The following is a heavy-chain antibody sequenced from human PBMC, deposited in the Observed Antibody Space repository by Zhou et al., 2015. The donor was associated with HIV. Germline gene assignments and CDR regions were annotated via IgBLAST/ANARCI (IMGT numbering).Heavy chain of an antibody. CDR3: ARSGSSGYYPFDY. CDR2: IIPIFGTA. V-gene: IGHV1-69*01. CDR1: SSYA. D-gene: IGHD3-22*01. Sequence: SSYAISWVRQAPGQGLEWMGGIIPIFGTANYAQKFQGRVTITADESTSTAYMELSSLRSEDTAVYYCARSGSSGYYPFDYWGQGTLVTVSS. J-gene: IGHJ4*02.